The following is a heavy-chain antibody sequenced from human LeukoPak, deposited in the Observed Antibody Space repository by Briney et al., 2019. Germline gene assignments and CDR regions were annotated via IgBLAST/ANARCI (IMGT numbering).Heavy chain of an antibody. CDR1: GFTFSNAW. Sequence: GGSPRLSCAASGFTFSNAWMSWVRQAPGKGLEWGGRIKIKTDGGTTDYAAPVKGRFTISRDDSKNTLYLQMNSLKTEDTAVYYCTRVNGYDKSWGQGTLVTVSS. D-gene: IGHD3-22*01. CDR2: IKIKTDGGTT. CDR3: TRVNGYDKS. J-gene: IGHJ4*02. V-gene: IGHV3-15*01.